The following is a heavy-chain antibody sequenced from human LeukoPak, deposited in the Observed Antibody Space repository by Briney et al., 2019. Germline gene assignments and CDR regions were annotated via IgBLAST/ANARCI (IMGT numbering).Heavy chain of an antibody. Sequence: GSVRLSCAASGFTFSSYSMNWVRQAPGKGLEWVSSITAASSYIYYADSVRGRFTISRDNAKNSLYLQMNSLRAEDTAVYYCARPAAAIPPYWGQGTLVSVSS. V-gene: IGHV3-21*01. CDR2: ITAASSYI. J-gene: IGHJ4*02. D-gene: IGHD6-13*01. CDR3: ARPAAAIPPY. CDR1: GFTFSSYS.